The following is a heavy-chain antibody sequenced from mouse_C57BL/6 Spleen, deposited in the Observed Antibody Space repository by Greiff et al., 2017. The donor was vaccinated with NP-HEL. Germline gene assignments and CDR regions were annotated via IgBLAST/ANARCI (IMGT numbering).Heavy chain of an antibody. CDR2: IDPSDSYT. Sequence: VQLQQPGAELVMPGASVKLSCKASGYTFTSYWMHWVKQRPGQGLEWIGEIDPSDSYTYYTQKFKGKSTVTVDKSTSKAYIQLSRLTTGESAVYYCARTLRYPGTGYFDVWGTGTTVTVSS. CDR1: GYTFTSYW. V-gene: IGHV1-69*01. J-gene: IGHJ1*03. CDR3: ARTLRYPGTGYFDV. D-gene: IGHD2-14*01.